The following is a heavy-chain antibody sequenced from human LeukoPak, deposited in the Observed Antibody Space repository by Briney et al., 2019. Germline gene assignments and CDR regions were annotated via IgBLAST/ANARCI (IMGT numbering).Heavy chain of an antibody. CDR1: GYSFTSYW. CDR2: IYPGDSDT. Sequence: GESLKISCKGSGYSFTSYWIGWVRQMPGKGLEWMGIIYPGDSDTRYSPSFQGQVTISADKSISTAYLQWSSLKASDTAMYYCARQWGGWSDFWSGYWYFDLWGRGTLVTVSS. J-gene: IGHJ2*01. CDR3: ARQWGGWSDFWSGYWYFDL. V-gene: IGHV5-51*01. D-gene: IGHD3-3*01.